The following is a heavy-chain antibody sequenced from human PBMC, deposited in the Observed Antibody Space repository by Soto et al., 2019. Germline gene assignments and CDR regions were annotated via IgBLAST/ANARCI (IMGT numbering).Heavy chain of an antibody. V-gene: IGHV3-7*03. CDR2: IKQDGSEK. D-gene: IGHD6-19*01. CDR3: AREGIAVLIDY. Sequence: GGSLRLSCAASGFTFSSYWISWVRQAPGKGLEWVANIKQDGSEKYYVDSVKGRFTISRDNAKNSLYLQMNSLRAEDTAVYYCAREGIAVLIDYWGQGTLVTVS. CDR1: GFTFSSYW. J-gene: IGHJ4*02.